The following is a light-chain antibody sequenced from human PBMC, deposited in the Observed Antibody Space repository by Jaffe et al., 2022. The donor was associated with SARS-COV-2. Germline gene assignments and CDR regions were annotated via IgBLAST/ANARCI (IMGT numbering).Light chain of an antibody. CDR3: QQYAAAPLT. Sequence: EIVLTQSPGTLSLSPGEKATLSCRASQSVGRNYLAWYQQKPGQAPRLLIHGASSRATGIPDRFSGSGSGTDFTFTISRLEPGDFAVYYCQQYAAAPLTFGGGTKVEI. V-gene: IGKV3-20*01. CDR1: QSVGRNY. J-gene: IGKJ4*01. CDR2: GAS.